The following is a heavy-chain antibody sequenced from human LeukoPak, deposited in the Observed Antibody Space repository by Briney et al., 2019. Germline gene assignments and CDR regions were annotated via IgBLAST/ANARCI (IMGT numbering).Heavy chain of an antibody. J-gene: IGHJ4*02. V-gene: IGHV3-11*01. CDR3: ARDPRPCDY. D-gene: IGHD5-12*01. Sequence: TGGSLRLSCAASGFSFSDSYMTWIRQVPGKGLEFVSYISGSGSVRVYTDSVKGRFTISRDNAKNLVYLEMNSLRTEDTAIYYCARDPRPCDYWGQGTPVTVSS. CDR2: ISGSGSVR. CDR1: GFSFSDSY.